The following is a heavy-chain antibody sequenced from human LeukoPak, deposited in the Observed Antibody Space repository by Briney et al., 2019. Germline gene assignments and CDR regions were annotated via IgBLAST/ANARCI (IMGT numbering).Heavy chain of an antibody. CDR2: ISGSGVTT. V-gene: IGHV3-23*01. CDR3: AKKVVVGATSPYSDFQD. D-gene: IGHD1-26*01. CDR1: GFTFSSYA. J-gene: IGHJ1*01. Sequence: GGSLRLSCVASGFTFSSYAMSWVRQAPGKGLEWVSAISGSGVTTHYAGSVKGRFSISRDNFKNTLYLQMNSLRAEDTALYYCAKKVVVGATSPYSDFQDWGQGTLVTVSS.